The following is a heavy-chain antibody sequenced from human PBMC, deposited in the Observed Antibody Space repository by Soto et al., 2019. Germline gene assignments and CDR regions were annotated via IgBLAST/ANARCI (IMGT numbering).Heavy chain of an antibody. CDR1: GGSISSYY. V-gene: IGHV4-59*01. J-gene: IGHJ3*02. CDR3: ARVVHGYCSSTSCLEAFDI. D-gene: IGHD2-2*01. CDR2: IYYSGST. Sequence: SETLSLTCTVSGGSISSYYWSWIRQPPGKGLEWIGYIYYSGSTNYNPSLKSRVTISVDTSKNQFSLKLSSVTAADTAVYYCARVVHGYCSSTSCLEAFDIWGQGTMVTVSS.